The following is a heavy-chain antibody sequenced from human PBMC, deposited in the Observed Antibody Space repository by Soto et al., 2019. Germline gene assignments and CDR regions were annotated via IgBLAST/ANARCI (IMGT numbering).Heavy chain of an antibody. CDR2: ISSSSSTI. D-gene: IGHD3-10*01. CDR1: GFTFSSYS. J-gene: IGHJ3*02. Sequence: GGSLRLSCAASGFTFSSYSMNWVRQAPGKGLEWVSYISSSSSTIYYEDSVKGRFTISRDNAKNSLYLQMNSLRAEDTAVYYCARDKVTMVRGVSAFDIWGQGTMVTVSS. CDR3: ARDKVTMVRGVSAFDI. V-gene: IGHV3-48*01.